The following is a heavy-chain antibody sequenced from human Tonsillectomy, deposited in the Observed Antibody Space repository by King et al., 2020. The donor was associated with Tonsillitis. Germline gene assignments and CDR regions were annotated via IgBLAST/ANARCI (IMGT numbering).Heavy chain of an antibody. CDR1: GDSVSSNSAA. J-gene: IGHJ6*02. CDR2: TYYRSKWYN. D-gene: IGHD1-7*01. CDR3: ARGLGALELRYYYYYDMDV. V-gene: IGHV6-1*01. Sequence: VQLQQSGPGLVKPSQTLSLTCAISGDSVSSNSAAWNWIRQSPSRGLEWLGRTYYRSKWYNDYAVSVKSRITINPDTSKNQFSLRLNSVTPEDTAVYYCARGLGALELRYYYYYDMDVWGQGTTVTVSS.